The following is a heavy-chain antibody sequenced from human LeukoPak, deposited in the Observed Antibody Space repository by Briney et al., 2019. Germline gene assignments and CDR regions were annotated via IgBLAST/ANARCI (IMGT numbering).Heavy chain of an antibody. V-gene: IGHV3-9*01. CDR1: GFTFDVYA. CDR3: AKYIGN. CDR2: ISWNSGSI. J-gene: IGHJ4*02. Sequence: PGGSLRLSCAASGFTFDVYAMHWVRQAPGKGLEWVSGISWNSGSIGYADSVKGRFTISRDNAKNSLYLQMNSLRAEDTALFYCAKYIGNGGQGTLVTVSS.